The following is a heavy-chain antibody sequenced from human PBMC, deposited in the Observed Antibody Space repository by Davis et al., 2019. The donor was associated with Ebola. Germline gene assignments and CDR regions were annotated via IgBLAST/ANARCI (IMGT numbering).Heavy chain of an antibody. CDR2: IYYSGST. D-gene: IGHD2-2*01. Sequence: SETLSLTCTVSGGSISSHYWSWIRQTPEKGLEWIGYIYYSGSTNYNPSLKSRVTISIDSSENQFSLNLKSVTAADTAVYYCARASGYCSSTSCYSGPYYYGMDVWGKGTTVTVSS. J-gene: IGHJ6*04. CDR1: GGSISSHY. V-gene: IGHV4-59*08. CDR3: ARASGYCSSTSCYSGPYYYGMDV.